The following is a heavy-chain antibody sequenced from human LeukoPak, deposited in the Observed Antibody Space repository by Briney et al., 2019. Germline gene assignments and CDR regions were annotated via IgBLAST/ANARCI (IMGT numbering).Heavy chain of an antibody. D-gene: IGHD2-15*01. CDR3: ARVWGCSGGSCYPPTHFDY. V-gene: IGHV1-18*01. J-gene: IGHJ4*02. CDR1: GYTFTSYG. Sequence: ASVKVSCKASGYTFTSYGISWVRQAPGQGLEWMGWISAYNGNTNYAQKLQGRVTMTTDTSTSTAYMELRSLRSDDTAVYYCARVWGCSGGSCYPPTHFDYWGQGTLVTVSS. CDR2: ISAYNGNT.